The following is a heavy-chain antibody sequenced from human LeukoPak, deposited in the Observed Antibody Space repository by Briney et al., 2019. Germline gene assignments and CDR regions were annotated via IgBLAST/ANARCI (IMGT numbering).Heavy chain of an antibody. CDR3: ARAKGVLDYYYYGMDV. CDR1: GGSISSGGYY. D-gene: IGHD3-16*01. V-gene: IGHV4-31*03. J-gene: IGHJ6*02. CDR2: IYYSGST. Sequence: SETLSLTCTVSGGSISSGGYYWSWIRQHPGKGLEWIGYIYYSGSTYYNPSLKSRVTISVDTSKNQSSLKLSSVTAADTAVYYCARAKGVLDYYYYGMDVWGQGTTVTVSS.